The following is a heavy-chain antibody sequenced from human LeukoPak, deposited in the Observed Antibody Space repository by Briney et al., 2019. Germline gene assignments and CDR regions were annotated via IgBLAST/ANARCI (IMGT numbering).Heavy chain of an antibody. D-gene: IGHD6-13*01. Sequence: PGGSLRLSCAASGMSFSSYEMNWVRQAPGKGLEWVSYISSGGTTIYYADSVKGRFTISRHNAKNSLYLQRNYLRAEDTAVYYWASARLYSSSWYCYFDYWGRGTLVTVSS. CDR2: ISSGGTTI. CDR3: ASARLYSSSWYCYFDY. V-gene: IGHV3-48*03. CDR1: GMSFSSYE. J-gene: IGHJ4*02.